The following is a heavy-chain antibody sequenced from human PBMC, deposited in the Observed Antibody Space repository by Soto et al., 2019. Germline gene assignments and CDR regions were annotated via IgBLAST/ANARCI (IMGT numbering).Heavy chain of an antibody. Sequence: ETLSLTCTVSGGSISSSSYYWGWIRQPPGKGLEWIGSIYYSGSTYYNPSLKSRVTISVDTSKNQFSLKLNSVTAADTAVYYCARHYGGSSSLLTPDYWGQGTLVTVSS. V-gene: IGHV4-39*01. D-gene: IGHD6-6*01. CDR2: IYYSGST. CDR3: ARHYGGSSSLLTPDY. J-gene: IGHJ4*02. CDR1: GGSISSSSYY.